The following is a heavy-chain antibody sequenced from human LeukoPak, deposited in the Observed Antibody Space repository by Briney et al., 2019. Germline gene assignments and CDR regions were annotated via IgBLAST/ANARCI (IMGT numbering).Heavy chain of an antibody. CDR3: ARDGKYYDFWSGHIDY. D-gene: IGHD3-3*01. Sequence: PGGSLRLSCAVSGFIVSSDYMSWVRQAPGKGLEWVAVIWYDGSNKYYADSVKGRFTISRDNSKNTLYLQMNSLRAEDTAVYYCARDGKYYDFWSGHIDYWGQGTLVTVSS. V-gene: IGHV3-33*08. CDR1: GFIVSSDY. CDR2: IWYDGSNK. J-gene: IGHJ4*02.